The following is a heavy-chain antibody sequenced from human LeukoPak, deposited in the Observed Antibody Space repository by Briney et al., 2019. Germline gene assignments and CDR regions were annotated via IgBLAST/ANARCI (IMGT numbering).Heavy chain of an antibody. D-gene: IGHD3-22*01. Sequence: SETLSLTCTVSGGSISSYYWSWIRQPAGKGLEWIGRIYTSGSTNYNPSLKSRVTMSVDTSKNQFSLKLSSVTAADTAVYYCARVREYYYDSSGYSFDYWGQGTLVTVSS. CDR1: GGSISSYY. V-gene: IGHV4-4*07. CDR2: IYTSGST. CDR3: ARVREYYYDSSGYSFDY. J-gene: IGHJ4*02.